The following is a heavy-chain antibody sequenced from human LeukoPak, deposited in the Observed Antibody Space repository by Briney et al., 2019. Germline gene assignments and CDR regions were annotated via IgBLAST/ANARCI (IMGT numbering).Heavy chain of an antibody. D-gene: IGHD1-7*01. Sequence: GGSLRLSCAASGFTFSTYDMSWVRQAPGKGLEWVSIISISGSSTYYADSVEGRFTISRESSKNTLYLQMNSLRAEDTAVYYCAKKLLGTTGHFDYWGQGTLVTVSS. V-gene: IGHV3-23*01. CDR3: AKKLLGTTGHFDY. CDR1: GFTFSTYD. J-gene: IGHJ4*02. CDR2: ISISGSST.